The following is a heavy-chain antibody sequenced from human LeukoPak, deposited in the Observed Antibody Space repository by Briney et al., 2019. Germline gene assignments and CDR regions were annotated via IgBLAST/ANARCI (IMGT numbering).Heavy chain of an antibody. CDR3: ARGDTRYCASTSCHNPFDN. Sequence: GGSLRLSCAASGFTFSDYYMSWIRQAPGKGLEWVSYITSDGNIIYYADSVRGRFTISRDNAKNSLYLQMNSLRAEDTAFYYCARGDTRYCASTSCHNPFDNWGQGTLVTVSS. V-gene: IGHV3-11*04. J-gene: IGHJ4*02. CDR2: ITSDGNII. CDR1: GFTFSDYY. D-gene: IGHD2-2*02.